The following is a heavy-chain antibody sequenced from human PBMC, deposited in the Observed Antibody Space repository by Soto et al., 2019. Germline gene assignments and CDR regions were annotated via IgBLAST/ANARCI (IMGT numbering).Heavy chain of an antibody. J-gene: IGHJ4*02. V-gene: IGHV4-59*08. CDR1: GGSISSYY. CDR3: ARLLSYSSSWYYFDY. Sequence: SETLSLTCTVSGGSISSYYWSWIRQPPGKGLEWIGNVYNSGSTFYNPSLESRVTRSVDTSKNQFSLKPSSVTAADTAVYSCARLLSYSSSWYYFDYWGQGTLVTVSS. D-gene: IGHD6-13*01. CDR2: VYNSGST.